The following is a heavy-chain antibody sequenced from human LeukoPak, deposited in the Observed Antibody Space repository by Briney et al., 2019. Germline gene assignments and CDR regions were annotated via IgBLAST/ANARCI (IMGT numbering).Heavy chain of an antibody. J-gene: IGHJ5*02. Sequence: GASVKVSCKASGYTFTSYYMHWVRQAPGQGLEWMGGIIPIFGTANYAQKFQGRVTITADESTSTAYMELSSLRSEDTAVYYCARDYGSGSWGQGTLVTVSS. V-gene: IGHV1-69*13. D-gene: IGHD3-10*01. CDR2: IIPIFGTA. CDR1: GYTFTSYY. CDR3: ARDYGSGS.